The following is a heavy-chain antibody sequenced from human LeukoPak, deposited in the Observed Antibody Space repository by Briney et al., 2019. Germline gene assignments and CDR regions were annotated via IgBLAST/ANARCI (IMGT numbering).Heavy chain of an antibody. Sequence: QPGGSLRLSCAASGFTFSDYGMHWVRQAPGKGLEWVAALAYDGSNKYYTDSVKGRFTISRDTSKSTLYLQMNSLTDEDTAVYYCVRGLTVAGKGFFDYWGQGTLVTVSS. V-gene: IGHV3-30*03. CDR1: GFTFSDYG. CDR2: LAYDGSNK. J-gene: IGHJ4*02. CDR3: VRGLTVAGKGFFDY. D-gene: IGHD6-19*01.